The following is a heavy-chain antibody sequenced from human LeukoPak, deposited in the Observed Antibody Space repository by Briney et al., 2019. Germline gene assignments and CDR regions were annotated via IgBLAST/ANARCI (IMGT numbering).Heavy chain of an antibody. Sequence: ASVKVSCKASGYTFTGYYMHWVRQAPGQGLEWMGRINPNSGGTNYAQKFQGRVTMTRDTSISTAYMELSRLRSDDTAVYYCARDHSSSLGWFDPWGQGTLVTVSS. CDR2: INPNSGGT. J-gene: IGHJ5*02. CDR3: ARDHSSSLGWFDP. D-gene: IGHD6-6*01. V-gene: IGHV1-2*06. CDR1: GYTFTGYY.